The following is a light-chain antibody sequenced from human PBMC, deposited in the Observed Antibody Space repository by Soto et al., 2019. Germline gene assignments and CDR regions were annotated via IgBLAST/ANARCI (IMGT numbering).Light chain of an antibody. CDR1: SSDIGGYIL. CDR3: CSYVGSDTYVI. J-gene: IGLJ2*01. Sequence: QSALTQPASVSGSPGQSITISCTGTSSDIGGYILVSWYQQEPGKAPKLMIYEGSKRPSGVSNRFSGSKSGNTASLTISGLQAEDEAHYYCCSYVGSDTYVIFGGGIKLTVL. V-gene: IGLV2-23*01. CDR2: EGS.